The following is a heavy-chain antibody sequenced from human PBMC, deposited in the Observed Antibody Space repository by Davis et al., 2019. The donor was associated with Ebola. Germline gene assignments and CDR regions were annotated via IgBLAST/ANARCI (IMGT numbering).Heavy chain of an antibody. D-gene: IGHD1-26*01. CDR1: GLTFSSYA. CDR2: IGGPVGST. J-gene: IGHJ4*02. Sequence: GESLKISCAASGLTFSSYAMSWFRQAPGKGLEWVCVIGGPVGSTYYSGSLRGRLTISRDNSKNTLYLQIKSLTAEDTAVYYCAKGTGATQAYHFELWGQGTLVTVSS. V-gene: IGHV3-23*01. CDR3: AKGTGATQAYHFEL.